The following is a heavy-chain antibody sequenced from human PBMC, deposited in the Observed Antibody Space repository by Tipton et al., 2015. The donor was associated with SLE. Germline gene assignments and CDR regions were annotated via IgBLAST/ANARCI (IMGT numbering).Heavy chain of an antibody. CDR1: GGSFSGYY. J-gene: IGHJ4*02. V-gene: IGHV4-34*01. CDR2: INHSGST. D-gene: IGHD6-13*01. CDR3: AALGGSSDY. Sequence: LRLSCAVYGGSFSGYYWSWIRQPPGKGLEWIGEINHSGSTNYNPSLKSRITISVDTSKSQFSLRLSSVTAADTAVYYCAALGGSSDYWGQGTLVTVSS.